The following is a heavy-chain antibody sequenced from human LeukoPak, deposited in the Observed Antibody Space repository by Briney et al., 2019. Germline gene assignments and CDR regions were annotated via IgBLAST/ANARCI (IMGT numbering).Heavy chain of an antibody. V-gene: IGHV4-39*01. J-gene: IGHJ6*03. CDR2: IYFSGNT. D-gene: IGHD3-10*01. CDR3: ATGSSRYYYYMDV. Sequence: SETLSLTCTVSGGSIRSNSYYWGWIRQPPGKGLEWIGSIYFSGNTYYNPSLKSRVTISVDTSKNQFSLKLSSVTAADTAVYYCATGSSRYYYYMDVWGKGTTVTVSS. CDR1: GGSIRSNSYY.